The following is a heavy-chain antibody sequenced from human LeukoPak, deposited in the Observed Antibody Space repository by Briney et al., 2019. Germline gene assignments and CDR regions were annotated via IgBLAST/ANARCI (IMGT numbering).Heavy chain of an antibody. Sequence: GGSLRLSCAASGFTFSSYAMSWVRQAPGKGLEWVSAISGSGGSTYYADSVRGRFTISRDNSRNTLFLQMNSLRGEDTAVYYCAKDRSYGMDVWGQGTTVTVSS. CDR3: AKDRSYGMDV. CDR1: GFTFSSYA. V-gene: IGHV3-23*01. J-gene: IGHJ6*02. CDR2: ISGSGGST.